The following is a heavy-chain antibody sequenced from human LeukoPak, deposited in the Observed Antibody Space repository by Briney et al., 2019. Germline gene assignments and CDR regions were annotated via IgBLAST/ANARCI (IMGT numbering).Heavy chain of an antibody. CDR1: GGTFSSYA. J-gene: IGHJ5*02. V-gene: IGHV1-69*13. Sequence: SVKVSCKASGGTFSSYAISWVRQAPGQGLEWMGGIIPIFGTANYAQKFQGRVTITADESTSTAYMELSSLRSEDTAVYYCARDLTGLANWFDPWGQGTLVTVSS. CDR2: IIPIFGTA. CDR3: ARDLTGLANWFDP. D-gene: IGHD7-27*01.